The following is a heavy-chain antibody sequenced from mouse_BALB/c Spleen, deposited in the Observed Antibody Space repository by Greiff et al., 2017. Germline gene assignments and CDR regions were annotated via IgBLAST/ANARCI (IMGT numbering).Heavy chain of an antibody. V-gene: IGHV1-18*01. CDR3: AKENRYGNFAWFAY. D-gene: IGHD2-10*02. J-gene: IGHJ3*01. CDR1: GYSFTGYT. CDR2: INPYNGGT. Sequence: VQLQQSGPELVKPGASMKISCKASGYSFTGYTMNWVKQSHGKNLEWIGLINPYNGGTSYNQKFKGKATLTVDKSSSTAYMELLSLTSEDSAVYYCAKENRYGNFAWFAYWGQGTLVTVSA.